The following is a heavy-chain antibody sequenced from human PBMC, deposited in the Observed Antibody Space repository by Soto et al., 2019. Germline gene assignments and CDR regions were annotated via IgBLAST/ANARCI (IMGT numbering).Heavy chain of an antibody. CDR3: ARDKEYYDFWSAISPGRSDCGMDV. J-gene: IGHJ6*02. V-gene: IGHV3-30-3*01. D-gene: IGHD3-3*01. Sequence: GGSLRLSCAASGFTFSSYAMHWVRQAPGKGLEWVAVISYDGSNKYYADSVKGRFTISRDNSKNTLYLQMNSLRAEDTAVYYCARDKEYYDFWSAISPGRSDCGMDVWGQGTTVTVSS. CDR1: GFTFSSYA. CDR2: ISYDGSNK.